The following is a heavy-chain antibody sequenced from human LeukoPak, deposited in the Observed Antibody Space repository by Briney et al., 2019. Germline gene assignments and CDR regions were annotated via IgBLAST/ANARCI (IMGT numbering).Heavy chain of an antibody. CDR3: ARERGWSFYFDS. J-gene: IGHJ4*02. D-gene: IGHD6-19*01. Sequence: PGGSLRLSCAASGFTFSSSWMHWVRQAPGKGLVWVARINSDGSSTNYADSVKGRSNISRDNANNTLYLHISSLRAEDAAFYYCARERGWSFYFDSWGQGTLVTVSS. V-gene: IGHV3-74*01. CDR1: GFTFSSSW. CDR2: INSDGSST.